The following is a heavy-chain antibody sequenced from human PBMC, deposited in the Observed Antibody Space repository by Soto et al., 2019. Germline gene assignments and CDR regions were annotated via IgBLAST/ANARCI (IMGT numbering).Heavy chain of an antibody. Sequence: GESLKISCKASGYSFTSYWISWVRQMPGKGLEWMGRIDPSDSYTNYSPSFQGRVTISTDKSISTAYLQWSSPKASDTAMYYCARLGITTSYGMDVWGQGTTVTVSS. D-gene: IGHD4-4*01. V-gene: IGHV5-10-1*01. CDR3: ARLGITTSYGMDV. CDR1: GYSFTSYW. CDR2: IDPSDSYT. J-gene: IGHJ6*02.